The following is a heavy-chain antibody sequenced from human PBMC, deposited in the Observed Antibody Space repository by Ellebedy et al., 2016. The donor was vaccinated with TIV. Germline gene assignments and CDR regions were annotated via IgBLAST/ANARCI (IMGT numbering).Heavy chain of an antibody. V-gene: IGHV3-21*01. CDR1: GFTFSSYS. Sequence: GESLKISCAASGFTFSSYSMNWVRQAPGKGLEWVSSISSSSSYIYYADSVKGRFTISRDNAKNSLYLQMNSLRAEDTAVYYCARVPTIVGATDWFDPWGQGTLVTVSS. D-gene: IGHD1-26*01. CDR2: ISSSSSYI. J-gene: IGHJ5*02. CDR3: ARVPTIVGATDWFDP.